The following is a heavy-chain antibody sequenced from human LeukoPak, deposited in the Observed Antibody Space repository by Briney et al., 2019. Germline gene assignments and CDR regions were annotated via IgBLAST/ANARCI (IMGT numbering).Heavy chain of an antibody. Sequence: HPGGSLRLSCAASGFTFSNYSLHWVRQAPGKGLEWLAVISYDGGNKYYADSVKGRFTISRDNSKNTLFLQMSSLRPEDTAIFYCTRGKEWELLTAFQHWGQGTLVTVSS. CDR2: ISYDGGNK. CDR3: TRGKEWELLTAFQH. V-gene: IGHV3-30*04. J-gene: IGHJ1*01. CDR1: GFTFSNYS. D-gene: IGHD1-26*01.